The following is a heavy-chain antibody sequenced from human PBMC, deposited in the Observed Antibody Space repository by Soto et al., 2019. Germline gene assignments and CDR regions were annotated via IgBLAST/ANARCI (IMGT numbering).Heavy chain of an antibody. D-gene: IGHD1-26*01. CDR1: GGSISSSTYY. CDR3: ARSPLRDGSNSFPRTFDY. Sequence: QLQLQESGPGLVKPSETLSLTCTVSGGSISSSTYYWGWIRQPPGKGLGWIGSIYYRGNTHYNPYLKSGITTSVDTYKSPFSLKGSSVTAADTAVYYCARSPLRDGSNSFPRTFDYWGQGTMVTVSS. J-gene: IGHJ4*02. V-gene: IGHV4-39*01. CDR2: IYYRGNT.